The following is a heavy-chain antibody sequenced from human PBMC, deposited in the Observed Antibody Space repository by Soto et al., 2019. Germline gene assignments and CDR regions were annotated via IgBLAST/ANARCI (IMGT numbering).Heavy chain of an antibody. CDR1: GYTFTSYN. CDR2: INPANGNT. V-gene: IGHV1-3*01. J-gene: IGHJ3*02. Sequence: EDSVKVSCKASGYTFTSYNLHWVRQAPGQRIEWMGWINPANGNTEYSQRFQGRVTITRDTSARTAYMELSSLRSEDTAVYFCARVHYYDRSGYWDAFYIWGQGTNVTVSS. D-gene: IGHD3-22*01. CDR3: ARVHYYDRSGYWDAFYI.